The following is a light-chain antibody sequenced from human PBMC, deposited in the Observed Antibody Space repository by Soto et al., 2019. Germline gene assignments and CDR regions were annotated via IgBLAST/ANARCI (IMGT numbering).Light chain of an antibody. V-gene: IGLV2-11*01. CDR3: CSYGGSYTLV. CDR1: SSDVGGYNY. CDR2: DVS. Sequence: QSALTQPRSVSGSPGQSVTISCTGTSSDVGGYNYVSWYQQHPGKAPKLMIYDVSKRPSGVPDRFSGSKSGNTASLTISGLPAEDEDDYYCCSYGGSYTLVFGGGTKLTVL. J-gene: IGLJ3*02.